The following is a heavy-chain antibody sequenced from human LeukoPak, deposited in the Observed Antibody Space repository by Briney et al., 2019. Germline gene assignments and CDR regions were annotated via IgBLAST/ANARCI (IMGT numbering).Heavy chain of an antibody. Sequence: GGSLRLSCAASGFTFSNYWMYWVRQAPGKGLVWVSRINTDGSSTDYADSVKGRFTISRDNAKNTLYVQMNSLRAEDTAVYYCARGGIRFIDYWGQGTLVTVSS. J-gene: IGHJ4*02. CDR2: INTDGSST. D-gene: IGHD3-10*01. CDR1: GFTFSNYW. CDR3: ARGGIRFIDY. V-gene: IGHV3-74*01.